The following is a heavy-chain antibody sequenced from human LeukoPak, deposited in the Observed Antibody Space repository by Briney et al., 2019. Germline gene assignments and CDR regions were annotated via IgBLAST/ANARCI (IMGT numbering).Heavy chain of an antibody. CDR2: IYSGGST. CDR1: GFAASNTY. V-gene: IGHV3-53*01. D-gene: IGHD3-10*01. CDR3: ARVPYGNYHYYYMDV. J-gene: IGHJ6*03. Sequence: GGSLRLSCAASGFAASNTYMNWVRQAPGKRLEWVSIIYSGGSTYYADSVKGRFTISRDNYNNTVYLQLSSLRGDDTAVYYCARVPYGNYHYYYMDVWGTGTTVTVPS.